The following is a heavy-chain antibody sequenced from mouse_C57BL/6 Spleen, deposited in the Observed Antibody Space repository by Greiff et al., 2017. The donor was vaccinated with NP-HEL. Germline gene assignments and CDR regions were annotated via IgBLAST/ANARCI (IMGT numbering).Heavy chain of an antibody. CDR1: GYSFTSYY. CDR2: IYPGSGNT. D-gene: IGHD4-1*01. CDR3: ATGTSYFDY. J-gene: IGHJ2*01. V-gene: IGHV1-66*01. Sequence: VQLQQSGPELVKPGASVKISCKASGYSFTSYYIHWVKQRPGQGLEWSGWIYPGSGNTKYNEKFKGKATLTADTSSSTAYMQLSSLTSEDSAVYYCATGTSYFDYWGQGTTLTVSS.